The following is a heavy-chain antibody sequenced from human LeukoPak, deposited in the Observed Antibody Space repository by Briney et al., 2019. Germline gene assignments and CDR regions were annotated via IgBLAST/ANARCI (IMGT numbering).Heavy chain of an antibody. CDR1: GYSISSGYY. J-gene: IGHJ5*02. Sequence: PSETLSLTCTVSGYSISSGYYWGWIRQPPGKGLEWIGSIYHSGSTNYNPSLKSRVTISVDTSKNQFSLKLSSVTAADTAVYYCARESPYYYDSSGYTWGQGTLVTVSS. CDR2: IYHSGST. CDR3: ARESPYYYDSSGYT. V-gene: IGHV4-38-2*02. D-gene: IGHD3-22*01.